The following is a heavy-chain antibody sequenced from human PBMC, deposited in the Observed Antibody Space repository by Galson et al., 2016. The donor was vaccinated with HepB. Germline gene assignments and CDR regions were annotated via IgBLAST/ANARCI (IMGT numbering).Heavy chain of an antibody. Sequence: LRLSCAASGFTFSDAAIYWVRQASGKGLEWLGRMRSKANNYATAYAAAVKGRFTISRDDSKNTAYLQMNSLKTDDTAVYYCMGYFDSGPWGQGTLVIVSS. CDR3: MGYFDSGP. CDR1: GFTFSDAA. V-gene: IGHV3-73*01. D-gene: IGHD3-9*01. CDR2: MRSKANNYAT. J-gene: IGHJ5*02.